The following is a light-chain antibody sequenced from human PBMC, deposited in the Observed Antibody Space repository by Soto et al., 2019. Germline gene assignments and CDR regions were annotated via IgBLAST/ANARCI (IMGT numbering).Light chain of an antibody. Sequence: DIQMTQSPSTLSASLGDRVTITCRASQSISSYLNWYQQKPGKVPKLLIYAASSLQSGVPSRFNGSGSGTDFTLTISSLQPEDFATYYCQQSYSTPRTFGQGTKVDIK. CDR2: AAS. V-gene: IGKV1-39*01. J-gene: IGKJ1*01. CDR1: QSISSY. CDR3: QQSYSTPRT.